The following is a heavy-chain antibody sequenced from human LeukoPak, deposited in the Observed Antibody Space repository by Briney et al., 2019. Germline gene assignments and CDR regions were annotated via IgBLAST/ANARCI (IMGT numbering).Heavy chain of an antibody. CDR2: IIPDIVTA. CDR3: ARSPRRERRSYYPHSSYYYSLDV. Sequence: WASVKVSCKASGCTFSSYAISWVRQAPGQGLEWMGWIIPDIVTANYAQKFQGRVTITTDESTSTAYMELSSLRSEDTAVYYCARSPRRERRSYYPHSSYYYSLDVWGKGTTVTV. D-gene: IGHD1-26*01. CDR1: GCTFSSYA. J-gene: IGHJ6*03. V-gene: IGHV1-69*05.